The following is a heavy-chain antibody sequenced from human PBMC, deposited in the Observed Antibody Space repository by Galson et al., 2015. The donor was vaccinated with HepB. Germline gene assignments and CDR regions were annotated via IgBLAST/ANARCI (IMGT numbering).Heavy chain of an antibody. CDR1: GGTFSSYA. CDR3: ARDADPSIAVAGTCAFDI. D-gene: IGHD6-19*01. V-gene: IGHV1-69*13. J-gene: IGHJ3*02. Sequence: SVKVSCKASGGTFSSYAISWVRQAPGQGLEWMGGIIPIFGTANYAQKFQGRVTITADESTSTAYMELSSLRSEDTAVYYCARDADPSIAVAGTCAFDIWGQGTMVTVSS. CDR2: IIPIFGTA.